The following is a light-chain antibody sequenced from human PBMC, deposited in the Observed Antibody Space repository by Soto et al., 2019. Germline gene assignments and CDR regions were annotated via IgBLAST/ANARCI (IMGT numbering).Light chain of an antibody. CDR2: AAS. V-gene: IGKV1-27*01. J-gene: IGKJ3*01. Sequence: DIQMTQSPSSLSASVGVIVAITCRSSQGISNYLAWYQQKPGKVPMLLIYAASTLQSGVPSRFSGSGSGTAFTLTISSLQPEDVATYYGQKYNSAPFAFGPGTKVDIK. CDR1: QGISNY. CDR3: QKYNSAPFA.